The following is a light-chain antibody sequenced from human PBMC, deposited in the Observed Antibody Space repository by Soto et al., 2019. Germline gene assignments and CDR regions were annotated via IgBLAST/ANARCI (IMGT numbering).Light chain of an antibody. J-gene: IGLJ1*01. Sequence: QSARTQPASVSGSPGQSITISCTGTSSDLGAYDYVSWYQQHPGEAPTLLIYEVTNRPSGVSNRFSASKSGNTASLTISGLQAEDEAEYFCSSYTTSYSYVFGTGTKVTVL. CDR1: SSDLGAYDY. CDR3: SSYTTSYSYV. CDR2: EVT. V-gene: IGLV2-14*01.